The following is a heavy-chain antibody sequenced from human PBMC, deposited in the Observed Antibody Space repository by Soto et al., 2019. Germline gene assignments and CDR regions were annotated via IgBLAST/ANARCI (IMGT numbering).Heavy chain of an antibody. Sequence: SETLSLTCTVSGASIGSGNYYWSWIRQPPGKGLEWIGYIYDSGSTYNSPPLRTRATFSVDTSKTQFSLNLDSVTAADTAVYFCARDRGGLGDFDSWGQGTLVTVYS. CDR3: ARDRGGLGDFDS. CDR1: GASIGSGNYY. V-gene: IGHV4-30-4*01. D-gene: IGHD2-15*01. CDR2: IYDSGST. J-gene: IGHJ4*02.